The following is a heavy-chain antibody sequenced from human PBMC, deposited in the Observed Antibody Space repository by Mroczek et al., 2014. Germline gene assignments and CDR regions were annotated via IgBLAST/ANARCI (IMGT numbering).Heavy chain of an antibody. CDR1: GGSISSGSYY. Sequence: QVQLQESGPGLVKPSQTLSLTCTVSGGSISSGSYYWSWIRQPAGKGLEWIGRIYTSGSTNYNPSLKSRVTISVDTSKNQFSLKLSSVTAADTAVYYCARNAPNQYSPFDYVGPGNPGHRLL. CDR3: ARNAPNQYSPFDY. J-gene: IGHJ4*02. V-gene: IGHV4-61*02. D-gene: IGHD1-14*01. CDR2: IYTSGST.